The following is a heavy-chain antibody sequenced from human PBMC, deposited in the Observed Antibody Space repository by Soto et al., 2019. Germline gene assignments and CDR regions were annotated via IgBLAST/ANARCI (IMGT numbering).Heavy chain of an antibody. D-gene: IGHD3-22*01. CDR3: ARGGVDYYDSSGYYFSPYYFDY. Sequence: SETLSLTCTVSGGSISSSRCHWGWIRQPPGKGQEWIASINYSGTTYYNPSLKSRVTISVDRSKSQFSLKLSSVTAADTAVYYCARGGVDYYDSSGYYFSPYYFDYSGRGTLVTVSS. CDR2: INYSGTT. CDR1: GGSISSSRCH. V-gene: IGHV4-39*07. J-gene: IGHJ4*02.